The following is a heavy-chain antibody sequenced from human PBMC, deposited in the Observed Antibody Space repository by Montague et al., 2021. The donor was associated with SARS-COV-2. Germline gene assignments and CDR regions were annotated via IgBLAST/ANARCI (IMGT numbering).Heavy chain of an antibody. CDR3: ATSSYDFWSGYTQGDNWFDP. CDR2: IYHSGSI. Sequence: SETLSLTCAVSGGSISSSNWWSWVRQPPGKGLEWIGEIYHSGSINYNPSPKSRVTISVDKSKNQFSLKLSSVTAADTAVYYCATSSYDFWSGYTQGDNWFDPWGQGTLVTVSS. V-gene: IGHV4-4*02. CDR1: GGSISSSNW. J-gene: IGHJ5*02. D-gene: IGHD3-3*01.